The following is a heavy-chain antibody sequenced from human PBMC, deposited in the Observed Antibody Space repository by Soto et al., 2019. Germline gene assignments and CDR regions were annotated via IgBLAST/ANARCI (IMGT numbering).Heavy chain of an antibody. CDR3: ARIASAGRGWDV. CDR1: GFTFSSYW. CDR2: IKQDGSEK. J-gene: IGHJ6*02. Sequence: EVQLVESGGGLVQPGGSLRLSCAASGFTFSSYWMSWVRQAPVKGLEWVGNIKQDGSEKNYVDFVKGRFTISRDNAKNSLYLQMNCLRAEDTAVYYCARIASAGRGWDVWGQGTTGVVSS. V-gene: IGHV3-7*01. D-gene: IGHD6-13*01.